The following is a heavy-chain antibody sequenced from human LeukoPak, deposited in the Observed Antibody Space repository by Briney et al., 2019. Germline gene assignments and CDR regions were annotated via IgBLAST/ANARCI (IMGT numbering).Heavy chain of an antibody. CDR3: ARGFPTYFYDSGGYYPFDY. J-gene: IGHJ4*02. V-gene: IGHV3-7*03. Sequence: GGSLRLSCAASGFTFRSYWMSWVRQAPGKGLEWVANINQDGSEKYYVDSVKGRFTISRDNAKNSLYLQMNSLRAEDTALYYCARGFPTYFYDSGGYYPFDYWGQGTLVTVSS. CDR2: INQDGSEK. D-gene: IGHD3-22*01. CDR1: GFTFRSYW.